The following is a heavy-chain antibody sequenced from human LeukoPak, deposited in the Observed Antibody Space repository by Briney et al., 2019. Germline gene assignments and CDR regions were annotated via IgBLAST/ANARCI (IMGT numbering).Heavy chain of an antibody. CDR2: INSDGSIT. J-gene: IGHJ3*01. CDR3: AGGISATGGG. V-gene: IGHV3-74*01. Sequence: PGGSLRLSCAASGFTFSTYWMHWVRQVPGKGLVWVSRINSDGSITTYADSVKGRFTISRDNAKNTLYLQMNSLRVEDTAAYYCAGGISATGGGWGQGTMVTVSS. CDR1: GFTFSTYW. D-gene: IGHD6-13*01.